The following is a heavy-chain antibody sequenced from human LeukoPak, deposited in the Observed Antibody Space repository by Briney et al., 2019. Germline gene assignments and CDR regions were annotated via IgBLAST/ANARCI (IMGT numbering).Heavy chain of an antibody. J-gene: IGHJ4*02. V-gene: IGHV3-7*01. CDR2: MKRDGSEI. D-gene: IGHD1-26*01. CDR3: ARGASGAQIDY. Sequence: GGSLRLSCSASGFTFSTYWMSWVRQAPGKGLEWVANMKRDGSEIYYVDSVKGRFTISRDNAKNSLFLQMNSLRAEDTAVYYCARGASGAQIDYWGQGTLVTVSS. CDR1: GFTFSTYW.